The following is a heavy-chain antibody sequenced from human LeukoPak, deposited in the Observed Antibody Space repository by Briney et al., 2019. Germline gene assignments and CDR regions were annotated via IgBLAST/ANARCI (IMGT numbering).Heavy chain of an antibody. CDR1: GFTFSSYG. CDR2: IRYDGSNK. J-gene: IGHJ4*02. V-gene: IGHV3-30*02. D-gene: IGHD3-16*02. CDR3: ARDLGDYVWGSYRTRRVYYFDY. Sequence: GGSLRLSCAASGFTFSSYGMHWVRQAPGKGLEWVAFIRYDGSNKYYADSVKGRFTISRDNSKNTLYLQMNSLRAEDTAVYYCARDLGDYVWGSYRTRRVYYFDYWGQGTLVTVSS.